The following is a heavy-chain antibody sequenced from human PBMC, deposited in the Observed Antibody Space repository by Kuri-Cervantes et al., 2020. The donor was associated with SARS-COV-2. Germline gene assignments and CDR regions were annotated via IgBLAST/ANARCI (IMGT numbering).Heavy chain of an antibody. V-gene: IGHV3-23*01. Sequence: GGSLRLSCAASGFTFSSYAMSWVRQAPGKGLEWVSAISGSGGSTYYADSVKGRFTISRDNSKNTLYLQMNSLKTEDTAVYYCTTRCSSTSCYSNFDYWGQGTLVTVSS. CDR3: TTRCSSTSCYSNFDY. CDR2: ISGSGGST. CDR1: GFTFSSYA. J-gene: IGHJ4*02. D-gene: IGHD2-2*01.